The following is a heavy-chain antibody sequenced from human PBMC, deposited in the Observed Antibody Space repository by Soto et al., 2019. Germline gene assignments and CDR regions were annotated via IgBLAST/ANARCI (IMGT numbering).Heavy chain of an antibody. V-gene: IGHV3-7*01. J-gene: IGHJ4*02. CDR2: INPDGSEK. CDR3: SRSLDS. Sequence: GGSQRLSCAASGFTFSSSWMDWARQAPGKGLEWVANINPDGSEKHYVGSVEGRFTISRDNAKNSLYLQMSSLTAEDSALYYCSRSLDSWGQGTRVTVSS. CDR1: GFTFSSSW.